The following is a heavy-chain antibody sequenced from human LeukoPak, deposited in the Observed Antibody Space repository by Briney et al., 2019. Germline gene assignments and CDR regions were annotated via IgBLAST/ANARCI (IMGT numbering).Heavy chain of an antibody. D-gene: IGHD1-26*01. Sequence: PGGSLRLSCAASGFTFSSDSMHWVRQAPGKGPEFVSVIGGGGVTTFYADSVKDRFTISRDNSKNTLYLEMGSLRAEDMAVYYCAREGGGSGLWYYDLWGRGTLVTVSS. CDR3: AREGGGSGLWYYDL. CDR1: GFTFSSDS. CDR2: IGGGGVTT. J-gene: IGHJ2*01. V-gene: IGHV3-64*02.